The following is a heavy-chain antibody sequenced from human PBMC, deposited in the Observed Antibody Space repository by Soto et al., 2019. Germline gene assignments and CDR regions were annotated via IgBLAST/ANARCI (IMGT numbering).Heavy chain of an antibody. D-gene: IGHD2-15*01. CDR2: ISSSSSYI. CDR3: ARGLGYCSGGSCHPNAFDI. V-gene: IGHV3-21*01. J-gene: IGHJ3*02. Sequence: SGGSLRLSCAASGFTFSSYSMNWVRQAPGKGLEWVSSISSSSSYIYYADSVKGRFTVSRDNAKNSLYLQMNSLRAEDTAVYYCARGLGYCSGGSCHPNAFDIWGQGTMVTV. CDR1: GFTFSSYS.